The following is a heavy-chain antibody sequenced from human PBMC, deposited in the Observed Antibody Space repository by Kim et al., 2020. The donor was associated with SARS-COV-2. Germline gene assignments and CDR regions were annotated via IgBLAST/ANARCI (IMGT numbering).Heavy chain of an antibody. V-gene: IGHV3-15*01. CDR2: IKSKIDGGAT. CDR1: GFTFSNAW. J-gene: IGHJ3*02. Sequence: GGSLRLSCAASGFTFSNAWMSWVRQAPGKGLEWVGRIKSKIDGGATDYAAPVTGRFTISRDDSKNTLYLQMSSLKTEDAAVYYCVTNYQGAFDIWGQGTMVTVSS. CDR3: VTNYQGAFDI. D-gene: IGHD1-1*01.